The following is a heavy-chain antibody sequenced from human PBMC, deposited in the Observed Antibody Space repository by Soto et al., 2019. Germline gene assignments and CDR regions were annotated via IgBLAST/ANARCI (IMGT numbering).Heavy chain of an antibody. CDR1: GYTFTSYA. J-gene: IGHJ6*02. D-gene: IGHD4-17*01. CDR2: INAGNGNT. Sequence: QVQLVQSGAEVKKPGASVKVSCQASGYTFTSYAMHWVRQAPGQRLEWMGWINAGNGNTKYSQKFQGRVTITRDTSAGTEYRELSSLGSEETVVYYCASTVGSYYGMDVWGQGATVPVFS. CDR3: ASTVGSYYGMDV. V-gene: IGHV1-3*01.